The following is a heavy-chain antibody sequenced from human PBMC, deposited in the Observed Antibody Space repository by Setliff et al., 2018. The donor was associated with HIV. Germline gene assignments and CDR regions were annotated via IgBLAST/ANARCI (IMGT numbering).Heavy chain of an antibody. CDR1: GYTFTGFY. CDR2: FDPKDGKT. J-gene: IGHJ5*02. Sequence: ASVKVSCKASGYTFTGFYMHWVRQAPGQGLEWMGSFDPKDGKTRYAQKFQGRVTITRDTSASTAYMDLSSLRFEDTAVYYCARDTYNFWSAYYKAGFDPWGQGTLVTVSS. CDR3: ARDTYNFWSAYYKAGFDP. D-gene: IGHD3-3*01. V-gene: IGHV1-46*01.